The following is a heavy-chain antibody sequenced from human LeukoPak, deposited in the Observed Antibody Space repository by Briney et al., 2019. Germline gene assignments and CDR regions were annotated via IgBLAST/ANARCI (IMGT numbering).Heavy chain of an antibody. V-gene: IGHV4-39*01. CDR1: GGSISSSSYY. CDR2: IYYSGST. CDR3: ASHYDILTSYFDY. Sequence: PSETLSLTCTVSGGSISSSSYYWGWIRQPPGKGLEWIGSIYYSGSTYYNPSLKSRVTISVDTSKNQFSLKLSSVTAANTAVYYCASHYDILTSYFDYWGPGNPGHRLL. J-gene: IGHJ4*02. D-gene: IGHD3-9*01.